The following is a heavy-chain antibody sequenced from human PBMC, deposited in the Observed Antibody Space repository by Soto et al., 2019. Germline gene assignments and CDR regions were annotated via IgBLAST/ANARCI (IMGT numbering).Heavy chain of an antibody. V-gene: IGHV3-23*01. CDR2: ISGSGGST. CDR1: GFTFSSYA. D-gene: IGHD6-19*01. J-gene: IGHJ6*03. Sequence: GGSLRLSCAASGFTFSSYAMSWVRQAPGKGLEWVSAISGSGGSTYYADSVKGRFTISRDNSKNTLYLQMNSLRAEDTAVYYCAKNGGNYSSGWYTNYYYYYMDVWGKGTTVTVSS. CDR3: AKNGGNYSSGWYTNYYYYYMDV.